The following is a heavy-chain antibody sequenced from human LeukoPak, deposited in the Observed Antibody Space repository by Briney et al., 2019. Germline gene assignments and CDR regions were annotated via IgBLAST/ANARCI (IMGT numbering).Heavy chain of an antibody. J-gene: IGHJ4*02. V-gene: IGHV3-7*01. D-gene: IGHD3-3*01. CDR2: IKQDGSDK. CDR1: GFTISSHY. CDR3: ARDSITFLGVVITGALLFG. Sequence: GGSLRLSCAASGFTISSHYMSWVRQAPGKGLEWVANIKQDGSDKYYLDSVKGRFTISRDNAKNSLYLQMNSLRAEDTAVYYCARDSITFLGVVITGALLFGGGRGPRVTVPS.